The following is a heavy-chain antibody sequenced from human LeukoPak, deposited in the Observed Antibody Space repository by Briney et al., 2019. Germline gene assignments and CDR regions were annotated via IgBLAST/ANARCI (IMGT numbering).Heavy chain of an antibody. V-gene: IGHV3-9*03. J-gene: IGHJ4*02. D-gene: IGHD3-10*01. CDR3: AKDSGSGSYYNGGLDY. CDR1: GFTFDDYA. CDR2: ISWDSGSI. Sequence: GGSLGLSCAASGFTFDDYAMHWVRQAPGKGLEWVSGISWDSGSIGYADSVKGRFTISRDNAKNSLYLQMNSLRAEDMALYYCAKDSGSGSYYNGGLDYWGQGTLVTVSS.